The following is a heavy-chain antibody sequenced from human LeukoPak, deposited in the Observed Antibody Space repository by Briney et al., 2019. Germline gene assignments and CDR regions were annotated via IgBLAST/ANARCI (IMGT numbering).Heavy chain of an antibody. J-gene: IGHJ4*02. CDR1: GGSITSGSYY. D-gene: IGHD3-22*01. CDR3: ARDHSGYFPAFDY. CDR2: INTSGST. Sequence: SETLSLTCTVSGGSITSGSYYWNSIRQPAGKGLEWIGRINTSGSTNYNPSLKSRVTISVDTSKNQFSLKLSSVTAADTAVYYCARDHSGYFPAFDYWGQGALVTVSS. V-gene: IGHV4-61*02.